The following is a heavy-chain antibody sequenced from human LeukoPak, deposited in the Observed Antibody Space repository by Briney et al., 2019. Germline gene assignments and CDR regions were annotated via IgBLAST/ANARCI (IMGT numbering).Heavy chain of an antibody. CDR1: GFTFSRYS. D-gene: IGHD3-10*01. CDR3: ATDSDRNAFDI. V-gene: IGHV3-21*04. Sequence: GGSLRLSCAASGFTFSRYSMNWVRQAPGKGLEWVSSISISSNYIYYADSVKGRFTISRDNSKNTLYLQMNSLRAEDTAVYYCATDSDRNAFDIWGQGTMVTVSS. J-gene: IGHJ3*02. CDR2: ISISSNYI.